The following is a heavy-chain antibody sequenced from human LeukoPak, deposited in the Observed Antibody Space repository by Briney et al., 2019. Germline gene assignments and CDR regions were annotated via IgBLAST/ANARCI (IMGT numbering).Heavy chain of an antibody. CDR1: GFTVSSNY. CDR2: ISVSGDNT. CDR3: AKKNYHRFDY. D-gene: IGHD5-24*01. Sequence: AGGSLRLSCAASGFTVSSNYMSWVRQAPGKGLEWVSAISVSGDNTYYADSVKGRFTISRDNSKNTLYLQMNSLRAEDTAVYYCAKKNYHRFDYWGQGTLVIVSS. V-gene: IGHV3-23*01. J-gene: IGHJ4*02.